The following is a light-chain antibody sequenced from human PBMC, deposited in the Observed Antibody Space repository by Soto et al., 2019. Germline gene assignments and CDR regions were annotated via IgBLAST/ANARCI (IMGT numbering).Light chain of an antibody. CDR3: CSSAPESTYV. V-gene: IGLV2-23*01. CDR2: KGT. Sequence: QSALAQPASVSGSPGQSITISCTGTSDDVGAYNFVSWYQQLPHKAPQVILYKGTQRPSGVSSRFSGSTSGNAASLTISGIQADDEADYFCCSSAPESTYVFGTGTKVTVL. CDR1: SDDVGAYNF. J-gene: IGLJ1*01.